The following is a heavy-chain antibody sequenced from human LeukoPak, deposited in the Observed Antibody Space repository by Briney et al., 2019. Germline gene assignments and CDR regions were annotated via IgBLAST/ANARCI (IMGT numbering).Heavy chain of an antibody. CDR2: ISFDGSNE. CDR1: GFTFSNYG. D-gene: IGHD2-15*01. J-gene: IGHJ4*02. CDR3: ARAGDAFCTGASCYDQSDY. Sequence: GGSLRLSCAASGFTFSNYGMHWVRQAPGKGLEWVAVISFDGSNEYYADSVKGRFTISRDNSKDTLYLQMNSLRPDDTAVYYCARAGDAFCTGASCYDQSDYWGQGTLVTVSS. V-gene: IGHV3-30*03.